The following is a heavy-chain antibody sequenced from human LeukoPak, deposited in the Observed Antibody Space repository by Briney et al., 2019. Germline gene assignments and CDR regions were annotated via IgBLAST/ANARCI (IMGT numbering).Heavy chain of an antibody. CDR1: GFTFSSYA. Sequence: GGSLRLSCAASGFTFSSYAMSWVRQAPGKGVEWVSGICGSGGSTYYADSVKGRFTISRDNSKNTLYLQMNSLRAEDTAVYYCAKDILTVAYYFDYWGQGTPVTVSS. J-gene: IGHJ4*02. D-gene: IGHD3-9*01. CDR2: ICGSGGST. CDR3: AKDILTVAYYFDY. V-gene: IGHV3-23*01.